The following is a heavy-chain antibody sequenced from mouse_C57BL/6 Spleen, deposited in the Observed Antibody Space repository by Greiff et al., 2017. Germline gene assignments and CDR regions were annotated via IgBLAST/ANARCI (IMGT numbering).Heavy chain of an antibody. V-gene: IGHV1-63*01. CDR3: ARSYYGSSSWFAY. CDR2: IYPGGGCT. J-gene: IGHJ3*01. Sequence: QVQLQQSGAELVRPGTSVKMSCKASGYTFTNYWIGWAKQRPGHGLEWIGDIYPGGGCTNYNEKFKGKATLTSDNSSSTAYMEFSSLTSEDSAIYYYARSYYGSSSWFAYWGQGTLGTVSA. D-gene: IGHD1-1*01. CDR1: GYTFTNYW.